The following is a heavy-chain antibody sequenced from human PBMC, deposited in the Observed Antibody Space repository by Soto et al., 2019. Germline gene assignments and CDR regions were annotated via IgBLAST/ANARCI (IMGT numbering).Heavy chain of an antibody. CDR1: GFTFSSYA. D-gene: IGHD2-21*02. CDR3: AKDPGCGGDCYYNWFDP. CDR2: ISGSGGST. V-gene: IGHV3-23*01. Sequence: EVQLLESGGGLVQPGGSLRLSCAASGFTFSSYAMSWVRQAPGKGLEWVSAISGSGGSTYYADSVKGRFTISRDNSKNTLYLQMNSLGAEDTAVYYCAKDPGCGGDCYYNWFDPWGQGTLVTVSS. J-gene: IGHJ5*02.